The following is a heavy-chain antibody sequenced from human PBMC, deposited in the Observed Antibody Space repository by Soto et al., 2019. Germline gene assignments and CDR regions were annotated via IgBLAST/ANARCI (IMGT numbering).Heavy chain of an antibody. CDR1: EFTFSNYW. CDR2: INSDGSTT. J-gene: IGHJ4*02. CDR3: ARSPSSGWYYFDY. D-gene: IGHD6-19*01. Sequence: PGGSLRLSCAASEFTFSNYWMYWVRQAPGKGLVWVSRINSDGSTTSYADSVKGRFTIPRDNAKNTLYLQMNSLRVEDTAVYYCARSPSSGWYYFDYWGQGTLVTVSS. V-gene: IGHV3-74*01.